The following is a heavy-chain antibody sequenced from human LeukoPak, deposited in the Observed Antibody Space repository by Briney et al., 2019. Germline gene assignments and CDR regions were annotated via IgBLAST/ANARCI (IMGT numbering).Heavy chain of an antibody. CDR3: ARGSSLIAAAGIIDY. CDR1: GGSFSGYY. V-gene: IGHV4-34*01. D-gene: IGHD6-13*01. CDR2: INHSGST. J-gene: IGHJ4*02. Sequence: SETLSLTCAVYGGSFSGYYWSWIRQPPGKGLEWIGEINHSGSTNYNPSLKSRVTISVDTSKNQFSLKLSSVTAADTAVYYCARGSSLIAAAGIIDYWGQGTLVTVSS.